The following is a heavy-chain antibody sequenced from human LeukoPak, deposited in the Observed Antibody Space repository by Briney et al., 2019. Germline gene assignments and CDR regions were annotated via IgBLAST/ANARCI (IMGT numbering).Heavy chain of an antibody. Sequence: GTSLRLSCAASGFTFSAYAMHWVRQAPGKGLEWVAVISYDGSNKYYADSVKPRFPLSGDKSKHTLYLQMKRLRPEDTAVYYCARGPGPIAGAKNPFDIWGQGTMVTVSS. CDR1: GFTFSAYA. J-gene: IGHJ3*02. D-gene: IGHD1-26*01. V-gene: IGHV3-30*01. CDR3: ARGPGPIAGAKNPFDI. CDR2: ISYDGSNK.